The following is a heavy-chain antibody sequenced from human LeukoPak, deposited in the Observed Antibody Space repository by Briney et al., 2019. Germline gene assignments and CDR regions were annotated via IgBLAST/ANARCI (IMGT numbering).Heavy chain of an antibody. Sequence: WASVKVSCKVSGYTLTELSMHWVRQAPGKGLEWMGGFDPEDGETIYAQKLQGRVTMTTDTSTSTAYMELRSLRSDDTAVYYCARDMGDCSSTSCYVLNYYYYGMDVWGQGTTVTVSS. D-gene: IGHD2-2*01. J-gene: IGHJ6*02. CDR1: GYTLTELS. CDR2: FDPEDGET. CDR3: ARDMGDCSSTSCYVLNYYYYGMDV. V-gene: IGHV1-24*01.